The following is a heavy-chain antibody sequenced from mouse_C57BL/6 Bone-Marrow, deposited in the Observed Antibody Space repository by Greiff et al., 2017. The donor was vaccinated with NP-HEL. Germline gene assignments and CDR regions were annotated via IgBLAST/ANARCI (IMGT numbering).Heavy chain of an antibody. J-gene: IGHJ3*01. CDR3: ARVGDYEAWFAY. CDR2: INPSTGGT. D-gene: IGHD2-4*01. CDR1: GYSFTGYY. V-gene: IGHV1-42*01. Sequence: VQLQQSGPELVKPGASVKISCKASGYSFTGYYMNWVKQSPEKSLEWIGEINPSTGGTTHNQKFKAKATLTVDKSSSTAYMQLKSLTSEDSAVYYCARVGDYEAWFAYWGQGTLVTVSA.